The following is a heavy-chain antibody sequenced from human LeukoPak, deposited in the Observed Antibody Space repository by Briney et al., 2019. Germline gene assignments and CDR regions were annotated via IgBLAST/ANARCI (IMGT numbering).Heavy chain of an antibody. J-gene: IGHJ4*02. CDR2: IYYSGST. Sequence: SESLSLTCPVSGGSVSIGGYYWSWIRQPPGKGLELIGYIYYSGSTNYNPSLKSRVTISVDTSKNQFSLKLSSVTAADTAVYYCAKGDSSSWRFDYWGQGTLVTVSS. V-gene: IGHV4-61*08. CDR1: GGSVSIGGYY. D-gene: IGHD6-13*01. CDR3: AKGDSSSWRFDY.